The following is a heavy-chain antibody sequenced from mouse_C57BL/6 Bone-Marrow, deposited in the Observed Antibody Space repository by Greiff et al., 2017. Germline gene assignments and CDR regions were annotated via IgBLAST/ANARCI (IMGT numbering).Heavy chain of an antibody. CDR1: GFTFSDYG. CDR2: ISSGSSTI. V-gene: IGHV5-17*01. J-gene: IGHJ3*01. Sequence: EVQLVESGGGLVKPGGSLKLSCAASGFTFSDYGMHWVRQAPEKGLEWVAYISSGSSTIYYADTVKGRFTISRDNAKNTLFLQMTSLRSEDTAMYYCARGIYGNYDAYCGQGTLVTVSA. CDR3: ARGIYGNYDAY. D-gene: IGHD2-1*01.